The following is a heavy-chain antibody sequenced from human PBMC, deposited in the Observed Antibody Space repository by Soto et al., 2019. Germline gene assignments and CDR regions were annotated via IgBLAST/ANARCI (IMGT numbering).Heavy chain of an antibody. V-gene: IGHV1-3*01. Sequence: GASVKVSCKASGYTFTTYAMHWVRQAPGQRLEWMGWINPVNGHTKYSQQFQGRVTFAGDTSASTAYMEVGSLTSEDTAVYYCARDDCSGGRCDRPTEAFDIWGQGTMVTVSS. CDR2: INPVNGHT. J-gene: IGHJ3*02. CDR3: ARDDCSGGRCDRPTEAFDI. CDR1: GYTFTTYA. D-gene: IGHD2-15*01.